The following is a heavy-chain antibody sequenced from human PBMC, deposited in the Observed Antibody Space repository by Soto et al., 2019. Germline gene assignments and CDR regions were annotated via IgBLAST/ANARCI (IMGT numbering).Heavy chain of an antibody. CDR3: ARGYLPGDYSTLGLAGYGMDV. V-gene: IGHV3-74*01. CDR2: INSDGSST. CDR1: GFTFSSYW. Sequence: GGSLRLSCAASGFTFSSYWMHWVRQAPGKGLVWVSRINSDGSSTSYADSVKGRFTISRDNAKNTLYLQMNSLRAEDTAVYYCARGYLPGDYSTLGLAGYGMDVWGQGTTVTVSS. J-gene: IGHJ6*02. D-gene: IGHD4-4*01.